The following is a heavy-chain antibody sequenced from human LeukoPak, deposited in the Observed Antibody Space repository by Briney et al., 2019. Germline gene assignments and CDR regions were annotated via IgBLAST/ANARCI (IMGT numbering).Heavy chain of an antibody. CDR2: IKEDESEK. CDR3: ARDRAHCSGDTCYSLLEY. V-gene: IGHV3-7*04. J-gene: IGHJ4*02. Sequence: GGSLRLSCAASGFTFSSFWMIWVRQAPGKGLEWVANIKEDESEKYYVDSVKGRFTISRDNAKNSLYLQMNSLRAEDTAVYYCARDRAHCSGDTCYSLLEYWGQGTLVTVSS. CDR1: GFTFSSFW. D-gene: IGHD2-15*01.